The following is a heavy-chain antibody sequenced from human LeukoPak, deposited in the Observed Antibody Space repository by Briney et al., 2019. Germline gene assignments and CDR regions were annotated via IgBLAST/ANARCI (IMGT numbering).Heavy chain of an antibody. Sequence: PSETLSLTCTVSGGSISSYYWSWIRQPPGKGLEWIGYIYYSGSTNYNPSLKSRVTISVDTSKNQFSLKLSSVTAADTAVYYCARSSSHYYYYGMDVWAKGPRSPSP. V-gene: IGHV4-59*01. CDR3: ARSSSHYYYYGMDV. D-gene: IGHD1-1*01. J-gene: IGHJ6*02. CDR1: GGSISSYY. CDR2: IYYSGST.